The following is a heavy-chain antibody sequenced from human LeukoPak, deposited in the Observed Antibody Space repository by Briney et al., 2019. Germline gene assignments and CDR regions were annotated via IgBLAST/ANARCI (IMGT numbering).Heavy chain of an antibody. V-gene: IGHV4-34*01. CDR2: INHSGST. J-gene: IGHJ6*02. CDR1: GGSFSGYY. D-gene: IGHD2-2*01. Sequence: SETLSLICAVYGGSFSGYYWSWIRQPPGKGLEWLGEINHSGSTNHNPSLKSRVTISVDTSKNQFSLKLSSVTAADTAVYYCASGEVVAPADTDITSGMDVWGQGTTVTVSS. CDR3: ASGEVVAPADTDITSGMDV.